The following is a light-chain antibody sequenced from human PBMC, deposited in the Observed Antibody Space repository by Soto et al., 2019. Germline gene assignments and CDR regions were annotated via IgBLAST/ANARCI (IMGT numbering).Light chain of an antibody. Sequence: EIVLTQSPGSLSLSRGERATRSCGGSQSVSSSYLAWYQQKPGQAPRLLIYGASSRATGIPDRFSGSGSGTDFTLTISRLEPEDFAVYYCQQYGSSPLTFGQGTKVDIK. CDR3: QQYGSSPLT. CDR1: QSVSSSY. V-gene: IGKV3-20*01. J-gene: IGKJ1*01. CDR2: GAS.